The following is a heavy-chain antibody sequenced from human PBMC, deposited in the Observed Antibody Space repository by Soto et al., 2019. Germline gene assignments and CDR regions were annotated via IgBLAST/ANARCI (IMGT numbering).Heavy chain of an antibody. V-gene: IGHV1-69*01. CDR1: GGTFINHA. Sequence: QVQLVQSGAEVKKPGSSVKISCKASGGTFINHAFSWVRQAPGQGLEWMGGIIPMFGTADYSQKFQGRVTITADESTTTAHMEVSSLRSDDSAVYYCARDDATYCGGDCYRYFFYGLDVWGQGTTVTVSS. J-gene: IGHJ6*02. CDR3: ARDDATYCGGDCYRYFFYGLDV. D-gene: IGHD2-21*02. CDR2: IIPMFGTA.